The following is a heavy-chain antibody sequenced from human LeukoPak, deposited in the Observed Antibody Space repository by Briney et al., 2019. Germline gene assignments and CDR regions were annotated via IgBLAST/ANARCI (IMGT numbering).Heavy chain of an antibody. D-gene: IGHD2-2*01. CDR2: IYYSGST. Sequence: SETLSLTCTVSGGSISSSSYYWGWIRQPPGKGLEWIGSIYYSGSTYYNPSLKSRVTISVDTSKNQFSLKLSSVTAADAAVYYCARRFQLLLPFDYWGQGTLVTVSS. CDR1: GGSISSSSYY. V-gene: IGHV4-39*07. J-gene: IGHJ4*02. CDR3: ARRFQLLLPFDY.